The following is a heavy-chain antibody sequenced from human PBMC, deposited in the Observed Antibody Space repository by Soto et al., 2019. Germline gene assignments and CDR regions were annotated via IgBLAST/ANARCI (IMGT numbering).Heavy chain of an antibody. D-gene: IGHD1-26*01. CDR2: ISYDESNK. J-gene: IGHJ4*02. CDR1: GFTFSSYA. Sequence: QVQLVESGGGVVQPGRSLRLSCAASGFTFSSYAMHWVRQAPGKGLEWVAVISYDESNKYYADSVQGRFTISRDNSKNTLYLKMTSLSAEDTAVDYCARDRSVGANRSHDYWGQGTLVTVSS. CDR3: ARDRSVGANRSHDY. V-gene: IGHV3-30-3*01.